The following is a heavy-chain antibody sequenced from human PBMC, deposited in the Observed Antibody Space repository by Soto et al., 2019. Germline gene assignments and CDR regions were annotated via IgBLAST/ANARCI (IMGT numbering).Heavy chain of an antibody. CDR1: GYPFTHYG. CDR3: ARSIVVVTAPDY. D-gene: IGHD2-21*02. CDR2: INPCNGNT. V-gene: IGHV1-18*01. Sequence: ASVKVSCKSSGYPFTHYGITWVRQAPGQRLEWMGWINPCNGNTKYAQTLQGRVTITTDTSASTAYMELSSLRSEDTAVYYCARSIVVVTAPDYWGQGTLVTVSS. J-gene: IGHJ4*02.